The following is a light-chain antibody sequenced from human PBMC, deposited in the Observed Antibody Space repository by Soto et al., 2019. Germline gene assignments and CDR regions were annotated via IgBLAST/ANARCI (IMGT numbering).Light chain of an antibody. J-gene: IGKJ1*01. CDR1: QSVSSSY. CDR3: QQYGSSPTWT. Sequence: EVVLTQSPGTLSLSPGERATLSCRASQSVSSSYLAWYQQKPGQAPRLLIYGASSRATGIPDRFSGSGSGTDFTLTISRLEPEDFAVYYCQQYGSSPTWTFGQGTKADIK. V-gene: IGKV3-20*01. CDR2: GAS.